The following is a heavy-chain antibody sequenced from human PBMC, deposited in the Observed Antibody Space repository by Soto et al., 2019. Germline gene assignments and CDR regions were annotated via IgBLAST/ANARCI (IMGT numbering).Heavy chain of an antibody. V-gene: IGHV1-3*04. Sequence: ASVKVSCKASGYTFTYYPIHWVRQAPGQRLEWMGWINIGNGNTASSQKFQDRVTITRETSASTAYMELTSLRSEDTAVHYCAREPLCGGRCYDNYFDPWGQGTLVTVSS. J-gene: IGHJ5*02. CDR3: AREPLCGGRCYDNYFDP. D-gene: IGHD2-15*01. CDR1: GYTFTYYP. CDR2: INIGNGNT.